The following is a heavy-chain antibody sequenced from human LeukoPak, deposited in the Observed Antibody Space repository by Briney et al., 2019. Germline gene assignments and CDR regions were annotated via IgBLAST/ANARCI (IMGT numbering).Heavy chain of an antibody. CDR1: GDSISSGDYY. J-gene: IGHJ4*02. D-gene: IGHD3-22*01. V-gene: IGHV4-38-2*02. CDR3: ARLATEIVVVIHYPYYFDY. CDR2: IYHSGST. Sequence: SETLSLTCTVSGDSISSGDYYWSWIRQPPGKGLEWIGSIYHSGSTYYNPSLKSRVTISVDTSKNQFSLKLSSVTAADTAVYYCARLATEIVVVIHYPYYFDYWGQGTLVTVSS.